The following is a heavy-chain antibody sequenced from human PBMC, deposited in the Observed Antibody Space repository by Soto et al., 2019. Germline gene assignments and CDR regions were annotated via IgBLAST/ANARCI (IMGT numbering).Heavy chain of an antibody. CDR2: MNPNSGGS. Sequence: QVHLVQSGAEVKKPGASVKVSCMASGYNFIAQNIHWVRQAPGLGLEWMGKMNPNSGGSDYAQEFQSRVTVTRDSSISTLYMELTSLKSDDTAVYYCARERHLNSPSDAFDLWGQGTMVIVSS. D-gene: IGHD1-7*01. J-gene: IGHJ3*01. CDR3: ARERHLNSPSDAFDL. CDR1: GYNFIAQN. V-gene: IGHV1-2*02.